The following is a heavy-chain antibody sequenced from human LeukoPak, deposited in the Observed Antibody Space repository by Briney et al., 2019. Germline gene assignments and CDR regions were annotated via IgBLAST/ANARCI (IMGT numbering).Heavy chain of an antibody. CDR3: ARDRYGLDILTGYYTSYFDY. D-gene: IGHD3-9*01. Sequence: SETLSLTCAVYGGSFSGYYWSWIRQPPGKGLEWIGEINHGGSANYNPSLKSRVTISVDTSKNQFSLKLSSVTAADTAVYYCARDRYGLDILTGYYTSYFDYWGQGTLVTVSS. J-gene: IGHJ4*02. V-gene: IGHV4-34*01. CDR2: INHGGSA. CDR1: GGSFSGYY.